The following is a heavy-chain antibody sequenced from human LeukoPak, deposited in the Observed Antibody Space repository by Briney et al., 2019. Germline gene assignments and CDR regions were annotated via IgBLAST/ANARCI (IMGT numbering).Heavy chain of an antibody. J-gene: IGHJ4*02. CDR1: GGSISSYY. Sequence: SETLSLTCTVSGGSISSYYWSWIRQPAGKGLEWIGRIYTSGSTNYNPSLKSRVTMSVDTSKNQFSLKLSSVTAADTAVYYCARGRPSGYLLSPSYYFDYWGQGTLVTVSS. V-gene: IGHV4-4*07. CDR3: ARGRPSGYLLSPSYYFDY. CDR2: IYTSGST. D-gene: IGHD3-22*01.